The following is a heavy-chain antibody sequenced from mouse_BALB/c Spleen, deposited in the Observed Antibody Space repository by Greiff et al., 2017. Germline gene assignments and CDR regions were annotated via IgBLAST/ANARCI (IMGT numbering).Heavy chain of an antibody. J-gene: IGHJ4*01. CDR3: TRWGKLPLAMDY. CDR2: INPSNGGT. V-gene: IGHV1S81*02. Sequence: QVQLQQPGVERWNLGASGSFSGRPSATTFPAYFLSGVKQRPGQGLEWIGGINPSNGGTNFNEKFKSKATLTVDKSSSTAYMQLSSLTSEDSAVYYCTRWGKLPLAMDYWGQGTSVTVSS. CDR1: ATTFPAYF.